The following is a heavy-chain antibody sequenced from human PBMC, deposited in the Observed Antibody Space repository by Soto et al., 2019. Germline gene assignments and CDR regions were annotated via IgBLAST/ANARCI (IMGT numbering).Heavy chain of an antibody. CDR2: INHSGST. D-gene: IGHD6-13*01. CDR3: ASSRGYSSSYYDY. J-gene: IGHJ4*02. CDR1: GGSFSGYY. V-gene: IGHV4-34*01. Sequence: SETLSLTCAVYGGSFSGYYWSWIRQPPGKGLEWIGEINHSGSTNYNPSLKSRVTISVDTSKNQFSLKLSSVTAADTAVYYCASSRGYSSSYYDYWGQGTLVTVSS.